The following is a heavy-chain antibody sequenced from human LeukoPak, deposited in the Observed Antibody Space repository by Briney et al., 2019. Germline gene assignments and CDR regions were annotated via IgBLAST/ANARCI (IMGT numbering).Heavy chain of an antibody. CDR2: IRSSGSTI. CDR3: ARGGKRLGVRY. J-gene: IGHJ4*02. CDR1: GFTFSDYY. D-gene: IGHD5-12*01. Sequence: GGSLRLSCAASGFTFSDYYMSWIRQAPGKGLEWVSFIRSSGSTIYYADSVEGRFTISRDNTKNSLYRQMNSLRAEDTAVYYCARGGKRLGVRYWGQGTLVTVSS. V-gene: IGHV3-11*01.